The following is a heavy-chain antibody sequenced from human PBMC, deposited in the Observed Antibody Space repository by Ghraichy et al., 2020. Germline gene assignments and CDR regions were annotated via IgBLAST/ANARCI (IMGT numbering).Heavy chain of an antibody. Sequence: LPLTCAASGFTFSDYYMNWIRQAPGKGLEWVSYISSSSSYTNYADAVKGRFTISRDNAKNSLYLQMNSLRAEDTAVYYCARDPASYSSSSYYMDVWGKGTTVTVSS. CDR1: GFTFSDYY. D-gene: IGHD6-6*01. J-gene: IGHJ6*03. CDR2: ISSSSSYT. V-gene: IGHV3-11*06. CDR3: ARDPASYSSSSYYMDV.